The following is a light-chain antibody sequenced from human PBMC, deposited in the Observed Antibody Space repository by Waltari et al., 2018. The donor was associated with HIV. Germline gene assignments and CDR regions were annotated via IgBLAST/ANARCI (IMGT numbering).Light chain of an antibody. Sequence: QSVLTQSPSVSGAPGQRVTISCTGSSSNIGAGYDVHWYQQLPGTAPNLLIYGNSNRPSGVPDRFSGSKSGTSASLAITGLQAEDEADYYCQSYDSSLSGFVVFGGGTKLTVL. CDR3: QSYDSSLSGFVV. V-gene: IGLV1-40*01. CDR2: GNS. CDR1: SSNIGAGYD. J-gene: IGLJ2*01.